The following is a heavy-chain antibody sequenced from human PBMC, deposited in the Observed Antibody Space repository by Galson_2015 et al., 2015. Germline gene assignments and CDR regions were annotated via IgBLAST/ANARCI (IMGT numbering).Heavy chain of an antibody. CDR1: GYTFTSYA. J-gene: IGHJ4*02. D-gene: IGHD3-22*01. Sequence: SVKVSCKASGYTFTSYAISWVRQAPGHGLEWMGWISAYNGNTNYAQKLQGRVTMTTDTSTSTAYMELRSLRSDDAAVYYCARDLHYYDSSGYIGYWGQGTLVTVSS. CDR2: ISAYNGNT. CDR3: ARDLHYYDSSGYIGY. V-gene: IGHV1-18*01.